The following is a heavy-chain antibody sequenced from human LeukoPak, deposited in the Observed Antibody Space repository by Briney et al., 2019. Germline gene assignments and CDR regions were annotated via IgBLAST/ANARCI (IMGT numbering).Heavy chain of an antibody. V-gene: IGHV3-30*18. J-gene: IGHJ4*02. CDR1: GFTFSSYG. CDR3: VKDRWVDY. D-gene: IGHD5-24*01. CDR2: ISYNENTK. Sequence: PGGSLRLSCAASGFTFSSYGMHWVRQAPGKGLEWVAVISYNENTKYYADSVKGRFTISRDNSKNTLYLQMSSLRLEDTAVYYCVKDRWVDYWGQGLLVTVSS.